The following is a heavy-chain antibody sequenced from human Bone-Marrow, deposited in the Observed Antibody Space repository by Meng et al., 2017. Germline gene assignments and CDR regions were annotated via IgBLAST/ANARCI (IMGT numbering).Heavy chain of an antibody. CDR2: ISNDGSTT. J-gene: IGHJ4*02. CDR3: VRESFGVGDHFDF. V-gene: IGHV3-74*01. CDR1: GFMFSSYW. D-gene: IGHD3-16*01. Sequence: GESLKISCTASGFMFSSYWMHWVRQAPGKGLVWVSSISNDGSTTIYADSVRGRFTMSRDNAKNTVYLQVNSLRAEDTAVYFCVRESFGVGDHFDFWGQGTLVTVSS.